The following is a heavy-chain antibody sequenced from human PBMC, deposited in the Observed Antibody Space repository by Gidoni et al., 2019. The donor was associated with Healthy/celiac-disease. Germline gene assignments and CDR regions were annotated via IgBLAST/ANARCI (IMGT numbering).Heavy chain of an antibody. D-gene: IGHD4-17*01. CDR2: ISYDGSNK. Sequence: QVQLVESGGGVVQPGRSMRPSCAASGVTFSSNAMNWVRQAPGKGLEWVAVISYDGSNKYYADSVKGRFTISRDNSKHTLYLQMNSLRAEDTAVYYCARGDDYGDHLVSSYYGMDVWGQGTTVTVSS. V-gene: IGHV3-30-3*01. CDR1: GVTFSSNA. CDR3: ARGDDYGDHLVSSYYGMDV. J-gene: IGHJ6*02.